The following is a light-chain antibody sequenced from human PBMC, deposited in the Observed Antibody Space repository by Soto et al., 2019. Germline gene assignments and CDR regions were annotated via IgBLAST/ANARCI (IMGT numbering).Light chain of an antibody. CDR3: SAWDDNLNGVV. Sequence: QPVLTQPPSASGTPGQRVTISCSGSSFNIGSNTVNWYQQFPGKAPKFLIYSNSERPSGVPDRFSGSKSGTSASPAINGLQSDDEAAYYCSAWDDNLNGVVFGGGTKLTVL. CDR2: SNS. CDR1: SFNIGSNT. V-gene: IGLV1-44*01. J-gene: IGLJ2*01.